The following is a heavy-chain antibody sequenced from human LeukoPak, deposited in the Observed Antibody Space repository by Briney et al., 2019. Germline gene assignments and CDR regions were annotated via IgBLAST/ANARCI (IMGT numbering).Heavy chain of an antibody. CDR2: IWNDGNKK. V-gene: IGHV3-33*07. CDR1: GFTFRASG. J-gene: IGHJ1*01. CDR3: AKGEFWTGQAEYFQH. D-gene: IGHD3/OR15-3a*01. Sequence: GGSLRLSCAASGFTFRASGMYWVRQAPGKGLEGVAMIWNDGNKKNHADSVKGRFVISRDNSRDTLYLQMNSLRAEDTAVYYCAKGEFWTGQAEYFQHWGQGTLVTVSS.